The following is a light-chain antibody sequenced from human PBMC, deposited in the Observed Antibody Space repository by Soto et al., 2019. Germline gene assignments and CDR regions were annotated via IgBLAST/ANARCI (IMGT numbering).Light chain of an antibody. V-gene: IGKV4-1*01. J-gene: IGKJ1*01. Sequence: DIVMTQSPDSLAVSLGERATINCKSSQSVLYSSNNKNYLAWYQQKPGQPPKLLIYWASTRESGVPDRFSGSGSGTDFTLTISSLQAEEVAVSYCQQYYSPWTFGKGTKVEIK. CDR3: QQYYSPWT. CDR2: WAS. CDR1: QSVLYSSNNKNY.